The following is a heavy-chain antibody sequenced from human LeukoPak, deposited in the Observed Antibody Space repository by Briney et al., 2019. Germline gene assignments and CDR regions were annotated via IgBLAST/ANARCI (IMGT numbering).Heavy chain of an antibody. J-gene: IGHJ4*02. Sequence: KPSETLSLTCTVSGGSVSSYYWSWIRRPPGKGLEWIGYLYYSGSTGYNPSLRSRVTMSVDTSNNQFSLKLSSVTAADTAVYYCARGDRVGSSGYYFDNWGQGTLVTVSS. D-gene: IGHD3-10*01. CDR2: LYYSGST. V-gene: IGHV4-59*02. CDR3: ARGDRVGSSGYYFDN. CDR1: GGSVSSYY.